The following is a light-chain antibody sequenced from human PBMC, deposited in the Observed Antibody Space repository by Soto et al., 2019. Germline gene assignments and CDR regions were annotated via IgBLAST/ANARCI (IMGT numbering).Light chain of an antibody. V-gene: IGKV1-5*01. J-gene: IGKJ1*01. CDR2: DAS. Sequence: DIVLTQSPATLSLSPGDRATITCRASQSISSWLAWYQQKPGKAPKLLIYDASSLETGVPSRLSGSGSGTEFTLTISSLQPDDFATYYCQQYKTFGQGTKVDIK. CDR3: QQYKT. CDR1: QSISSW.